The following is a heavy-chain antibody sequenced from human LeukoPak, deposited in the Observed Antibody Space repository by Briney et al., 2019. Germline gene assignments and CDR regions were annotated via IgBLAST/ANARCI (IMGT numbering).Heavy chain of an antibody. V-gene: IGHV3-73*01. D-gene: IGHD5-18*01. CDR3: ARPGPSVDTAMVA. CDR2: SRSKANNYAT. CDR1: GFTFSGSA. Sequence: GGSLRLSCAASGFTFSGSAMPWVRQASGKGLDWVGRSRSKANNYATAFAASVKGRFTISRDDSKNTAYLQMNSLKAEDTAVYYCARPGPSVDTAMVAWGQGTLVTVSS. J-gene: IGHJ5*02.